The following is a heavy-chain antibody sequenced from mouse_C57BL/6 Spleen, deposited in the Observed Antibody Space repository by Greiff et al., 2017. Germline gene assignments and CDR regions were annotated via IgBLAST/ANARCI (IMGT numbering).Heavy chain of an antibody. V-gene: IGHV14-4*01. J-gene: IGHJ4*01. D-gene: IGHD2-5*01. Sequence: VQLQQSGAELVRPGASVKLSCTASGFNIKDDYMHWVKQRPEQGLEWIGWIDPENGDTEYASKFQGNATITADTSSNTAYLQLSSLTSEDTAVYYCTIYYSNWDYAMDYWGQGTSVTVSS. CDR1: GFNIKDDY. CDR3: TIYYSNWDYAMDY. CDR2: IDPENGDT.